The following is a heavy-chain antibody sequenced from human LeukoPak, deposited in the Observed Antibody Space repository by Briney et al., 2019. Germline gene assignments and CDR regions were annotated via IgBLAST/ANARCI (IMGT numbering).Heavy chain of an antibody. CDR2: ISYDGSNK. D-gene: IGHD3-9*01. V-gene: IGHV3-30-3*01. Sequence: GRSLRLSCAASGFTFSSYAMHWVRQAPGKGLEWVAVISYDGSNKYYADSVKGRFTISRDNSKNTLYLQMNSLRAEDTAVYYCARVHQAYYDILTGYYGYYYYGMDVWGQGTTVTVSS. CDR1: GFTFSSYA. CDR3: ARVHQAYYDILTGYYGYYYYGMDV. J-gene: IGHJ6*02.